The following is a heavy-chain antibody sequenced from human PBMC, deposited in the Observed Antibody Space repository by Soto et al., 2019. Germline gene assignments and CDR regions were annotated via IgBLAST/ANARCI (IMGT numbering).Heavy chain of an antibody. V-gene: IGHV1-69*12. CDR2: IIPILGTA. CDR3: ARVPSSYDSSGYYSFGWYFDL. CDR1: GGTFSSYA. Sequence: QVQLVQSGAEVKKPGSSVKVSCKASGGTFSSYAISWMRQAPGQGLEWMGGIIPILGTANYAQKFQGRVTITADESTSTAYMELSSLRSEDTAVYYCARVPSSYDSSGYYSFGWYFDLWGRGTLVTVSS. J-gene: IGHJ2*01. D-gene: IGHD3-22*01.